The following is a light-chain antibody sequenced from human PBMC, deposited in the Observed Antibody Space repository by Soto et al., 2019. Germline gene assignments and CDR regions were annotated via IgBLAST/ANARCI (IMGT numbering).Light chain of an antibody. V-gene: IGKV3-11*01. CDR3: QHRVNGPT. CDR2: DVS. Sequence: EIVLTQSPATLSLSPGESATLSCRASQSVSSYLGWYQQKPGQAPKLLISDVSKRATGIPARFSGSGSGTAFTLTISSLEHEDFAVYYCQHRVNGPTFGGGTKVEIK. J-gene: IGKJ4*01. CDR1: QSVSSY.